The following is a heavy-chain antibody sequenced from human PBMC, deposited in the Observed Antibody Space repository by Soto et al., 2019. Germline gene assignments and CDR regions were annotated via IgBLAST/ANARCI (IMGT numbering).Heavy chain of an antibody. V-gene: IGHV4-30-4*01. CDR2: IYYSGST. D-gene: IGHD2-2*01. J-gene: IGHJ6*02. Sequence: KTSETLSLTCTVSGGSISSGDYYWSWIRQPPGKGLEWIGYIYYSGSTYYNPSLKSRVTISVDTSKNQFSLKLSSVTAADTAVYYCARALQRYCSSTSCSGGGMDVWGQGTTVTV. CDR1: GGSISSGDYY. CDR3: ARALQRYCSSTSCSGGGMDV.